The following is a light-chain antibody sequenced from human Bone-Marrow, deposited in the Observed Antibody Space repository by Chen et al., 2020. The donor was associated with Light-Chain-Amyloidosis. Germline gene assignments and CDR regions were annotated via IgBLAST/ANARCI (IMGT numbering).Light chain of an antibody. J-gene: IGKJ4*01. V-gene: IGKV3-11*01. CDR1: QSVSTY. CDR3: QQRSTWPLT. Sequence: EIVLDQSPATLSLSPGERATRSCRTSQSVSTYLAWYQQRRGQAPRLLIYSTSNRATGIPARFSGSGSGTDFTLTISSLEPEDFAVYYCQQRSTWPLTFGGGTKVEIK. CDR2: STS.